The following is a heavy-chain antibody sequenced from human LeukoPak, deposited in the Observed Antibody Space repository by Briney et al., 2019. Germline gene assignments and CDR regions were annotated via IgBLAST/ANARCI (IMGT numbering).Heavy chain of an antibody. CDR2: ISYSGST. D-gene: IGHD3-16*01. CDR1: GGSISSSSYY. V-gene: IGHV4-61*05. Sequence: PSETLSLTCTVSGGSISSSSYYWGWIRQPPGKGLEWIGYISYSGSTNYNPSLKSRVTISVDTSKNQFSLKLSSVTAADTAVYYCARGGTYALVWGQGTLVTVSS. J-gene: IGHJ4*02. CDR3: ARGGTYALV.